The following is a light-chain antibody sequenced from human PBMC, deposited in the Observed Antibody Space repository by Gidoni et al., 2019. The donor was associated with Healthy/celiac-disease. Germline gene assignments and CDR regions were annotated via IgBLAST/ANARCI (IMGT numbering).Light chain of an antibody. V-gene: IGKV1-33*01. CDR3: QQYDNFLT. CDR2: DAS. Sequence: DIQMTQSPSSLSASVGDRVTITCQASQDISNYLNWYQQKPGKAPKLLIYDASNLETGVSSRFSGSGSGTDFTFTISSLQLEDIATYYCQQYDNFLTFGPGTKVDIK. J-gene: IGKJ3*01. CDR1: QDISNY.